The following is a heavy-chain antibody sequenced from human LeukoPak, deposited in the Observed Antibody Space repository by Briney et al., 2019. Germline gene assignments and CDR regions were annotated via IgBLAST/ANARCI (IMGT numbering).Heavy chain of an antibody. D-gene: IGHD1-26*01. CDR3: AKGEPEGDWFDP. CDR1: GYAFTSYG. CDR2: ISAYNGNT. Sequence: EASVKVPCKASGYAFTSYGISWVRQAPGQGLEWMGWISAYNGNTNYAQRLQGRVTMTTDTSTSTAYMELRSLRSDDTAVYYCAKGEPEGDWFDPWGQGTLVTVSS. J-gene: IGHJ5*02. V-gene: IGHV1-18*01.